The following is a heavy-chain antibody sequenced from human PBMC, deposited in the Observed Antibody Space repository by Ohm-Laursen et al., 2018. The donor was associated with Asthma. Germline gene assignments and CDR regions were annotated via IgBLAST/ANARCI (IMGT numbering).Heavy chain of an antibody. CDR2: IYHSGST. D-gene: IGHD5-24*01. Sequence: SDTLSLTCAVSGGSISSSNWWSWVRQPPGKWLEWIGEIYHSGSTNYNPSLKSRVTISVDKSKNQLSLKLSSATAADTAVYYCARHPGDAWMATILYYFDYWGQGTLVTVSS. CDR3: ARHPGDAWMATILYYFDY. J-gene: IGHJ4*02. V-gene: IGHV4-4*02. CDR1: GGSISSSNW.